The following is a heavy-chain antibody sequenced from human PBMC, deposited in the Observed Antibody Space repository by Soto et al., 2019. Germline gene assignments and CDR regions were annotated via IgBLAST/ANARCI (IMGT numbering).Heavy chain of an antibody. CDR3: ARDIRGYSRAFDY. CDR2: IYYTGST. Sequence: SETLSLTCTVSGSSVSSASYYWTWIRQSPGKGLEWIGYIYYTGSTNYNPSLKSRVTISVDTSKNQFSLKLTSVTAADTAVYYCARDIRGYSRAFDYWGQGNMVTVSS. CDR1: GSSVSSASYY. J-gene: IGHJ4*02. D-gene: IGHD5-18*01. V-gene: IGHV4-61*01.